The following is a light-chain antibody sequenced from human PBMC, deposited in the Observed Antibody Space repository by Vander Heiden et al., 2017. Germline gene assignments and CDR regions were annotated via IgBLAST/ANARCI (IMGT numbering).Light chain of an antibody. V-gene: IGKV1-39*01. CDR2: AAS. CDR3: QQRDSTPIT. Sequence: DIQMTQSPSPLSASVGDRVTITCRASQSISSYLNWYQQKPGKAPKLLIYAASSLQSGVPSRFSGSGSGTDFTLTISSLQPEDFATYYCQQRDSTPITFGQGTKMEIK. J-gene: IGKJ2*01. CDR1: QSISSY.